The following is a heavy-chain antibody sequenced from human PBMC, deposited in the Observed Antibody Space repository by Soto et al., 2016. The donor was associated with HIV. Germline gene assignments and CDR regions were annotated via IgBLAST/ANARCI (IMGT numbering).Heavy chain of an antibody. CDR1: GFTFGDYA. V-gene: IGHV3-49*04. CDR3: TRLAGRSYYYYYYMDS. CDR2: IRSKAYGGTT. D-gene: IGHD2-15*01. Sequence: EVQLVESGGGLVQPGRSLRLSCTASGFTFGDYAMSWVRQAPGKGLEWVGFIRSKAYGGTTEYAASVKGRFTISRDDSKSIAYLQMNSLKTXDTAVYYCTRLAGRSYYYYYYMDSGAKGHGHRPL. J-gene: IGHJ6*03.